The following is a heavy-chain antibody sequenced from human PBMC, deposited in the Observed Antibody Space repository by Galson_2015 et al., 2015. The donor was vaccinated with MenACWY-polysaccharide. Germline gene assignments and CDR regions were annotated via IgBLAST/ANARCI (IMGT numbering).Heavy chain of an antibody. Sequence: SVKVSCKASGYTFAGYYIHWVRQAPGQGLEWLGWINSNSGGTNYAHKFQGRVTITRDTSISTSYMELSRLRSDDTAVYYCVRPRGGAVDYWGRGTLVTVSS. CDR2: INSNSGGT. D-gene: IGHD3-10*01. CDR1: GYTFAGYY. J-gene: IGHJ4*02. V-gene: IGHV1-2*02. CDR3: VRPRGGAVDY.